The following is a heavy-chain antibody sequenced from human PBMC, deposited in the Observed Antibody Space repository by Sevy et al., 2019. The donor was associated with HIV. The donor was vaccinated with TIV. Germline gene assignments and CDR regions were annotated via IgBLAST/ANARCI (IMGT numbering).Heavy chain of an antibody. D-gene: IGHD7-27*01. CDR2: IDPISGGT. J-gene: IGHJ4*02. Sequence: ASVKVSCKASGYTFTGHYLHWVRQAPGQGLEWMGWIDPISGGTKHAQNFKGRVTMARDTSISTAYMELSSLRFDDTAMYYCVRIRFQTGAFDSWSQGTLVTVSS. CDR3: VRIRFQTGAFDS. CDR1: GYTFTGHY. V-gene: IGHV1-2*02.